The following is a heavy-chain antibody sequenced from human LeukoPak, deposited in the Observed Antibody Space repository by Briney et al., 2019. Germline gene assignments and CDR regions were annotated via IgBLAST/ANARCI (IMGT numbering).Heavy chain of an antibody. CDR2: INHSGST. V-gene: IGHV4-34*01. Sequence: SETLCLTCAAYGGSFSGYYWSWLRQPPGKGLEWIGEINHSGSTNYNPSLKSRVTISVDTSKNQLSLKVRSVTAADTAVYYCARVRLWLASFDYWGQGTLVTVSS. CDR3: ARVRLWLASFDY. J-gene: IGHJ4*02. CDR1: GGSFSGYY. D-gene: IGHD6-19*01.